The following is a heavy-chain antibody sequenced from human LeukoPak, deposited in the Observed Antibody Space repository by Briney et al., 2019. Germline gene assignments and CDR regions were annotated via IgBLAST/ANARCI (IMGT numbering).Heavy chain of an antibody. V-gene: IGHV3-9*01. Sequence: PGGSLRLSCAASGFTFDDYAMHWVRQAPGKGLEWVSGISWNSGSIGYADSVKGRFTISRDNAKNSLYLQMNSLRAEDTALYYCARVLIRYSSGWYWFDPWGQGTPVTVSS. J-gene: IGHJ5*02. CDR1: GFTFDDYA. CDR3: ARVLIRYSSGWYWFDP. CDR2: ISWNSGSI. D-gene: IGHD6-19*01.